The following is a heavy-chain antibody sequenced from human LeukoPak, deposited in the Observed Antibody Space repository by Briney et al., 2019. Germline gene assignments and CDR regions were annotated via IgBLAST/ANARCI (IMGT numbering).Heavy chain of an antibody. J-gene: IGHJ6*03. V-gene: IGHV1-8*01. CDR1: GYTFTSYD. D-gene: IGHD2-2*01. Sequence: ASVKVSCKASGYTFTSYDINWVRQATGQGLEWMGWMNPNSGNTGYAQKFQGRVTITRNTSISTAYMELSSLRSEDTAVYYCARTYCSSTSCYVYYMDVWGKGTTVTVSS. CDR3: ARTYCSSTSCYVYYMDV. CDR2: MNPNSGNT.